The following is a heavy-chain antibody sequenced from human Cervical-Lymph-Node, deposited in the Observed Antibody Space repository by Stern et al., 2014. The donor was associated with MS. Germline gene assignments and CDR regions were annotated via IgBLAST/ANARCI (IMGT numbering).Heavy chain of an antibody. D-gene: IGHD6-13*01. CDR2: ILPNAGDT. J-gene: IGHJ4*02. V-gene: IGHV1-2*06. CDR3: ARDRDFSSWGDFDY. Sequence: QVQLVQSGAEVMPPGASVKVSCKASGYTFAGYHVQWVRQAPGQVLEWMGRILPNAGDTNYAQKLQGRVSMTGDTSISTAYMELSGLTFDDTATYYCARDRDFSSWGDFDYWGQGTLVTVSP. CDR1: GYTFAGYH.